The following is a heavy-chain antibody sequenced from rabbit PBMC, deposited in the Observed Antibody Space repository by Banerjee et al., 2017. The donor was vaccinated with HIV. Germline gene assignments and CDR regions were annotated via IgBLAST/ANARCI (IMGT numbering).Heavy chain of an antibody. CDR1: RFSFGSYYY. D-gene: IGHD1-1*01. V-gene: IGHV1S45*01. CDR2: IYVGSYDKT. Sequence: QEQLEESGGDLVKPGASLTLTCTASRFSFGSYYYMCWVRQAPGKGLEWIACIYVGSYDKTYYASWVKGRFTISKTSSTTVTLQMTSLTAADTATYFCARRSSVSGADYYPLWGQGTLVTVS. CDR3: ARRSSVSGADYYPL. J-gene: IGHJ4*01.